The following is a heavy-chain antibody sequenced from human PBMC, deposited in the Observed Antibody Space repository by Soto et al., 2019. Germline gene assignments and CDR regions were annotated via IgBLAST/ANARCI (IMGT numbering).Heavy chain of an antibody. V-gene: IGHV1-69*13. J-gene: IGHJ5*02. CDR3: ARAMDTAMATRGDWSDP. CDR2: IIPIFGTA. D-gene: IGHD5-18*01. Sequence: SVKVSCKASGGTFSSYAISWVRQAPGQGLEWMGGIIPIFGTANYAQKFQGRVTITADESTSTAYMELSSLRSEDTAVYYCARAMDTAMATRGDWSDPWGQGTLVTVS. CDR1: GGTFSSYA.